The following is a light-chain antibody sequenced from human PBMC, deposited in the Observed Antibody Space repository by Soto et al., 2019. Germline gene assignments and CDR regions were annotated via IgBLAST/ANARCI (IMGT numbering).Light chain of an antibody. CDR2: AAS. Sequence: VPMSLSPSSLAASVGDRVTITCRASQGITNYLTWYQQKLGQAPRLLIYAASTLESGVPSRFSGSGSESDFTLSITSLEPEDFAIYYCQQGHTWPRTFGQGTKVDIK. CDR3: QQGHTWPRT. J-gene: IGKJ1*01. V-gene: IGKV1-39*01. CDR1: QGITNY.